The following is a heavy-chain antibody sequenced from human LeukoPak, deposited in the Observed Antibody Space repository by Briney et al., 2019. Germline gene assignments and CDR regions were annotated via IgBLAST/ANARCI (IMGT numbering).Heavy chain of an antibody. CDR2: INHSGST. D-gene: IGHD4-11*01. Sequence: SETLSLTCAVYGGSFSGYYWSCIRQPPGKGLEWIGEINHSGSTNYNPSLKSRVTISVDTSKNQFSLKLSSVTAADTAVYYCARGGYYSTYYFDYWGQGTLVTVSS. CDR3: ARGGYYSTYYFDY. V-gene: IGHV4-34*01. J-gene: IGHJ4*02. CDR1: GGSFSGYY.